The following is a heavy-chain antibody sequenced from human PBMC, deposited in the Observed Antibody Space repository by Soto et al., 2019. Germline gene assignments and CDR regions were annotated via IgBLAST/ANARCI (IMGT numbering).Heavy chain of an antibody. V-gene: IGHV4-39*01. CDR2: VYYSGTT. J-gene: IGHJ4*02. CDR1: GGSISSSSYY. D-gene: IGHD5-12*01. CDR3: GRRWFGYGYPN. Sequence: SETLSHTCPVSGGSISSSSYYWGWIRQPPGKGLEWIGNVYYSGTTNYNPSLKSRVTISADTSKNQFSLKMSSVTAADTAVYYCGRRWFGYGYPNWGQGTLVTVSS.